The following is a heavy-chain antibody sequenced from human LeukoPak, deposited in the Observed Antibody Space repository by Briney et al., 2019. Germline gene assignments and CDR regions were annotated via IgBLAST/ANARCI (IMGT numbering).Heavy chain of an antibody. Sequence: PGGSLRLSCAASGFAFSSYGMHWVRQAPGKGLEWVAVIWYDGSNNYYADSVKGRFTISRGNSKNTLYLQMNSLRAEDTAVYYCARDTELDYWGQGTLVTVSS. J-gene: IGHJ4*02. CDR1: GFAFSSYG. CDR3: ARDTELDY. V-gene: IGHV3-33*01. CDR2: IWYDGSNN.